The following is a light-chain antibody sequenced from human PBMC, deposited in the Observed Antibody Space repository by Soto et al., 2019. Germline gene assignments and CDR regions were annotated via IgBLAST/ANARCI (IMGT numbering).Light chain of an antibody. CDR1: SSDVGRYNL. J-gene: IGLJ1*01. Sequence: QSVLTQHASVSGSPGQSITLSCTGTSSDVGRYNLVSWYQPHQGNAPQLMIYEVSKLPSGISNRFSGTKAGNSATLTNARLQAEGEADYYCCSYAGSSTFPYDYGTGTKVTVL. CDR3: CSYAGSSTFPYD. V-gene: IGLV2-23*02. CDR2: EVS.